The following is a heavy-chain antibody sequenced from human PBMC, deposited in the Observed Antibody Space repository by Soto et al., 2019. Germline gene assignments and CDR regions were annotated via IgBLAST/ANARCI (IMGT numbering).Heavy chain of an antibody. Sequence: QAQLVESGGGVVQPGRSLRLSCAASGFTFNYYAMHRVRQAPGKGLERVAVISHDGSIEYYPDSVKGRFTISRDNSKNTLYLEMNSLRAEDTAVYYCARDSRSTGQGAFDIWGQGTMVIVSS. V-gene: IGHV3-30*03. J-gene: IGHJ3*02. CDR3: ARDSRSTGQGAFDI. CDR2: ISHDGSIE. CDR1: GFTFNYYA. D-gene: IGHD3-16*01.